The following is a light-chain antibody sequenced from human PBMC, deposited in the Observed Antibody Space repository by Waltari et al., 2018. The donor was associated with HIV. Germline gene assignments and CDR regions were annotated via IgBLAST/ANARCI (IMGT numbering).Light chain of an antibody. CDR3: QQSYTTPIT. Sequence: DIQMTQSPSPLSASVGDRVTITCRASQSISSYLNWYQQKPGKAPKLLIYAASILQSGVPSRFSGSGSGTDFTLTIRSLQPEDFATYYCQQSYTTPITFGQGTRLEIK. V-gene: IGKV1-39*01. CDR1: QSISSY. CDR2: AAS. J-gene: IGKJ5*01.